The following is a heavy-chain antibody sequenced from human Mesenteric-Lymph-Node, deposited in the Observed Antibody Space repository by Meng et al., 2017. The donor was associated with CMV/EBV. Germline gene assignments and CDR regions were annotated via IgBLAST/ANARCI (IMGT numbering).Heavy chain of an antibody. D-gene: IGHD6-19*01. CDR1: GFTFSSYS. V-gene: IGHV3-21*01. Sequence: GESLKISCAASGFTFSSYSMNWVRQAPGKGLEWVSSISSSSSYIYYADSVKGRFTISRDNAKNSLYLQMNSLRAEDTAVYYCAKEQWPGKGYYYYGMDVWGQGTTVTVSS. CDR3: AKEQWPGKGYYYYGMDV. CDR2: ISSSSSYI. J-gene: IGHJ6*02.